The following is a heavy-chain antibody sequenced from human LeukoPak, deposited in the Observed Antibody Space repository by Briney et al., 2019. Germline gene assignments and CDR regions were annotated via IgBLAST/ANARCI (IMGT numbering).Heavy chain of an antibody. J-gene: IGHJ4*02. Sequence: SQTLSLTCTVSGGSISSGSYYWSWIRQPAGKGLEWIGRIYTSGSTNYNPSLKSRVTISVDTSKNQFSLKLSSVTAADTAVYYCAREASSSWFDYWGQGTLVTVSS. CDR1: GGSISSGSYY. CDR2: IYTSGST. CDR3: AREASSSWFDY. V-gene: IGHV4-61*02. D-gene: IGHD6-13*01.